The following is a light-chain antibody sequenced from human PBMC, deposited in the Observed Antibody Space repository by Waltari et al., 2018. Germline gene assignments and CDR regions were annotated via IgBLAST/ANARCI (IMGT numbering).Light chain of an antibody. V-gene: IGKV1-5*03. CDR1: QNLNSW. Sequence: DIQMTQSPSTLSASVGDRVTITCRASQNLNSWLAWYQQKPGKAPKLLIYKASSLESGVPSRFSGSGSGTEFTLTISSLQPDDFATYYCQQHSNYRTFGQGTKVEIK. CDR2: KAS. CDR3: QQHSNYRT. J-gene: IGKJ1*01.